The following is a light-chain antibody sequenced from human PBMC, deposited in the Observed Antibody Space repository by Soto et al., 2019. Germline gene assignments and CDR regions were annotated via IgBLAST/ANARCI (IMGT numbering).Light chain of an antibody. CDR1: QSVSSSY. V-gene: IGKV3-20*01. Sequence: EIVLTQSPGTLSLSTGERAILSCRASQSVSSSYFAWYQQKPGQAPRLLIYGASSRATGIPDRFSGSGSGTDFTLTINRPEPEDFAVYYCRQYVTSQFTFGPG. CDR3: RQYVTSQFT. CDR2: GAS. J-gene: IGKJ3*01.